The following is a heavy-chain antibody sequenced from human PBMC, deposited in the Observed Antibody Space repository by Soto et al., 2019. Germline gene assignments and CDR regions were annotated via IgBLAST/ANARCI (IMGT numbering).Heavy chain of an antibody. V-gene: IGHV3-23*01. Sequence: GGSLRLSCAVSGFIFSNYGMSWVRQAPGKGLEWVSSISESGGSTYYAGSVKGRFTLSRDNSKNTMYLQLNSLGPDDTAVYYCARRSYCSSTRCDKFFDNWGQGTLVTVSS. CDR1: GFIFSNYG. D-gene: IGHD2-2*02. CDR2: ISESGGST. J-gene: IGHJ4*02. CDR3: ARRSYCSSTRCDKFFDN.